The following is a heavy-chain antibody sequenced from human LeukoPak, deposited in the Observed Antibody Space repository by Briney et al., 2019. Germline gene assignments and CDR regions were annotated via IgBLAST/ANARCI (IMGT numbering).Heavy chain of an antibody. CDR2: INPNSGGT. CDR3: ARDLYYGSGSYFHSPKLYYYYYYMDV. D-gene: IGHD3-10*01. J-gene: IGHJ6*03. CDR1: GYTFTGYY. V-gene: IGHV1-2*02. Sequence: GASVKVSCKASGYTFTGYYMHWVRQAPGQGLEWMGWINPNSGGTNYAQKFQGRVTMTRDTSISTAYMELSRLRSDDTAVYYCARDLYYGSGSYFHSPKLYYYYYYMDVWGKGTTVTVSS.